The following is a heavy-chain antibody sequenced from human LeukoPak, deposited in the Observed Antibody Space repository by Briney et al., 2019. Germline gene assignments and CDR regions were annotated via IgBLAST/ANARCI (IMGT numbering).Heavy chain of an antibody. V-gene: IGHV4-39*01. CDR1: GGSISSSSYY. CDR3: ARHDTGDYGCYLGLFDY. Sequence: SETLSLTCTVSGGSISSSSYYWGWIRQPPGKGLEWIGSIYYSGSTYYNPSLKSRVTISVDTSKNQFSFKLSSGTRAASVVSFWARHDTGDYGCYLGLFDYWGQGALVTVSS. J-gene: IGHJ4*02. D-gene: IGHD4-17*01. CDR2: IYYSGST.